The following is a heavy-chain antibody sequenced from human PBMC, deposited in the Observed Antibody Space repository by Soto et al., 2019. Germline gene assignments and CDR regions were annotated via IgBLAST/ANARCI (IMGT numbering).Heavy chain of an antibody. D-gene: IGHD6-13*01. CDR1: GFTFTSYG. Sequence: GGSLRLSCAASGFTFTSYGMHWVRQAPGKGLEWVAIISHDGSYKHYADSVKGRFTISRDNSKNTLYLQMNSLRAEDTAVYYCAKDVSSSWYGADYWGQGTLVTVSS. CDR2: ISHDGSYK. V-gene: IGHV3-30*18. CDR3: AKDVSSSWYGADY. J-gene: IGHJ4*02.